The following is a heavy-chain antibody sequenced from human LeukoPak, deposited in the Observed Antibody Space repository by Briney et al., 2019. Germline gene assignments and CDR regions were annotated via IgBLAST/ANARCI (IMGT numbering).Heavy chain of an antibody. D-gene: IGHD6-13*01. CDR2: ISGSSSTI. CDR3: AREDSSSWYFTS. J-gene: IGHJ5*02. Sequence: VSSISGSSSTIYYADSVKGRFTISRDNAKNSLYLQMNSLRAEDTAVYYCAREDSSSWYFTSWGQGTLVTVSS. V-gene: IGHV3-48*04.